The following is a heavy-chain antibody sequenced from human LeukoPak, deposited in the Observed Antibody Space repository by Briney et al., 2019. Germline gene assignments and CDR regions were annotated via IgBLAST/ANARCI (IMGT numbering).Heavy chain of an antibody. CDR1: GGSFSGYY. V-gene: IGHV4-34*01. J-gene: IGHJ4*02. Sequence: SETLSLTCAVYGGSFSGYYWSWIRQPPGKGLEWIGEINHSGSTNYNPSLKSRVTISVDTSKNQFSLKLSSVTAADTAVYYCTKAYGGNSESWGQGTLVTVSS. CDR2: INHSGST. D-gene: IGHD4-23*01. CDR3: TKAYGGNSES.